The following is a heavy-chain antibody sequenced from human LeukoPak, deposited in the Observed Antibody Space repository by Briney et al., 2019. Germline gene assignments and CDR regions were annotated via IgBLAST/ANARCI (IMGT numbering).Heavy chain of an antibody. J-gene: IGHJ6*02. V-gene: IGHV3-74*01. CDR2: IHRDGNNI. CDR3: ARGLRDRYGMDV. CDR1: GFTSSSYS. Sequence: PGGSLRLSCAASGFTSSSYSMNWVRQAPGRGLVWVSRIHRDGNNINYADFVQGRFTVSRDNAKNTLYLQMHSLRVEDTAMYYCARGLRDRYGMDVWGQGTTITVSS.